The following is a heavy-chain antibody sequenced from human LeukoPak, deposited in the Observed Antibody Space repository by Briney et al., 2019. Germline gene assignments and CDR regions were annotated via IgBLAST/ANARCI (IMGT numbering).Heavy chain of an antibody. CDR2: INHSGST. D-gene: IGHD4/OR15-4a*01. CDR3: ARDHSGTNYVMD. J-gene: IGHJ4*02. Sequence: SETLSLTCAVYGGSFSGYYWSWIRQPPGKGLEWIGEINHSGSTNYNPSLKSRVTISVDTSKSQFSLKLRSVTAADTAVYYCARDHSGTNYVMDWGQGTLVTVSS. V-gene: IGHV4-34*01. CDR1: GGSFSGYY.